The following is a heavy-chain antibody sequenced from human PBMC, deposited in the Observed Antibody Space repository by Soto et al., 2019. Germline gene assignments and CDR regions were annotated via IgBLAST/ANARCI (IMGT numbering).Heavy chain of an antibody. J-gene: IGHJ4*02. CDR1: GFTFSSYG. D-gene: IGHD1-7*01. CDR2: ISYDGSNK. CDR3: AKDRPPAWYNWNYEPDY. V-gene: IGHV3-30*18. Sequence: GGSLRLSCAASGFTFSSYGMHWVRQAPGKGLEWVAVISYDGSNKYYADSVKGRFTISRDNSKNTLYLQMNSLRAEDTAVYYCAKDRPPAWYNWNYEPDYWGQGTLVTVSS.